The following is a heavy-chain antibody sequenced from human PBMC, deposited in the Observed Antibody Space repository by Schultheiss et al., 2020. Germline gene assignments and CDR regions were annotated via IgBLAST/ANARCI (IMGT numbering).Heavy chain of an antibody. CDR3: ARGPQIAAPFDP. V-gene: IGHV4-34*01. J-gene: IGHJ5*02. CDR2: INHSGST. Sequence: SETLSLTCAVYGGSFSGYYWSWIRQPPGKGLEWIGEINHSGSTNYNPSLKSRVTISVDTSKNQFSLKLSSVTAADTAVYYCARGPQIAAPFDPWGQGTLVNVSS. CDR1: GGSFSGYY. D-gene: IGHD2-15*01.